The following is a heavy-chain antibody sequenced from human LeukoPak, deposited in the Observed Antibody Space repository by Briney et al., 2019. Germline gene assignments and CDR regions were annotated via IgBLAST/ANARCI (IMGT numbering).Heavy chain of an antibody. CDR3: AREGTITAYNFDY. CDR2: MKYDGSEI. V-gene: IGHV3-7*05. CDR1: GXAFSSYW. D-gene: IGHD5-12*01. J-gene: IGHJ4*02. Sequence: PGGSLGLSCAASGXAFSSYWMSWVRQAPGKGQEWVANMKYDGSEIYYVDSVKGRFTISRDNAKNSLYLQMNSLRAEDTAVYYCAREGTITAYNFDYWGQGTLVTVSS.